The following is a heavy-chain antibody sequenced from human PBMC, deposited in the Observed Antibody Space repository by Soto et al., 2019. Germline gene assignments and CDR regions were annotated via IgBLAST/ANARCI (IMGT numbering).Heavy chain of an antibody. CDR2: ISGGGGST. J-gene: IGHJ4*02. Sequence: GGSLRLSCAASGFTFSTYAMSWVRQAPGRGLEWVSVISGGGGSTYYADSVKGRFTISRDNSKNTLYLDMNSLRAEDTAIYYCAKDGYTSSWYRDYFHYWGQGTLVTVSS. CDR1: GFTFSTYA. V-gene: IGHV3-23*01. CDR3: AKDGYTSSWYRDYFHY. D-gene: IGHD6-13*01.